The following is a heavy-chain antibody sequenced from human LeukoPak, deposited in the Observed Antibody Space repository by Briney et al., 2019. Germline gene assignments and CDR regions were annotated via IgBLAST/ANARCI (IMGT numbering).Heavy chain of an antibody. V-gene: IGHV3-21*01. Sequence: GGSLRLSCAASGLTFSSYSMNWVRQAPGKGLEWVSSISSSSSYIYYADSVKGRFTISRDNAKNSLYLQMNSLRAEDTAVYYCARVYDSSGYYSAFDIWGQGTMVTVSS. D-gene: IGHD3-22*01. J-gene: IGHJ3*02. CDR1: GLTFSSYS. CDR3: ARVYDSSGYYSAFDI. CDR2: ISSSSSYI.